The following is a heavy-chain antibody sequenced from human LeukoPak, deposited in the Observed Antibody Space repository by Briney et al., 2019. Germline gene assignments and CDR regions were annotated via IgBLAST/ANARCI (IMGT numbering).Heavy chain of an antibody. CDR2: TIPIFDTA. CDR3: AKGSESGYSSYFYYYMDV. Sequence: ASVKVSCKSSGDTFSSYAISWVRQAPGQGLEWMGGTIPIFDTANYAQKFQGRGTITADKSTNTAYMELSSLRSEDTAVYYCAKGSESGYSSYFYYYMDVWGKGTMVTVSS. J-gene: IGHJ6*03. D-gene: IGHD6-13*01. V-gene: IGHV1-69*06. CDR1: GDTFSSYA.